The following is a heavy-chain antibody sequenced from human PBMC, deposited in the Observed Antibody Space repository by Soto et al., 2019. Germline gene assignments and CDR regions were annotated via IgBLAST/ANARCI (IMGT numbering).Heavy chain of an antibody. CDR1: GFTFSSYG. Sequence: PGGSLRLSCAASGFTFSSYGMHWVRQAPGKGLEWVAVIWYDGSNKYYADSVKGRFTISRDNSKNTLYLQMNSLRAEDTAVYYCARDLGHSTMVRGDSPYGMDVWGQGTTVTVSS. D-gene: IGHD3-10*01. V-gene: IGHV3-33*01. CDR3: ARDLGHSTMVRGDSPYGMDV. CDR2: IWYDGSNK. J-gene: IGHJ6*02.